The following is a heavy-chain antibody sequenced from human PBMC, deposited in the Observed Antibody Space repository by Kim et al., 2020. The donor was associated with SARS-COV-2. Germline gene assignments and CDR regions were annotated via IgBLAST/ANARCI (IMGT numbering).Heavy chain of an antibody. CDR2: TYYRSKWYN. CDR3: ARVTTMVRGVIITSYYYYGMDV. Sequence: SQTLSLTCVISGDSVSSNSAAWNWIRQSPSRGLEWLGRTYYRSKWYNDYAVSVKSRITINPDTSKNQFSLQLNSVTPEDTAVYYCARVTTMVRGVIITSYYYYGMDVWGQGTTVTVSS. V-gene: IGHV6-1*01. D-gene: IGHD3-10*01. CDR1: GDSVSSNSAA. J-gene: IGHJ6*02.